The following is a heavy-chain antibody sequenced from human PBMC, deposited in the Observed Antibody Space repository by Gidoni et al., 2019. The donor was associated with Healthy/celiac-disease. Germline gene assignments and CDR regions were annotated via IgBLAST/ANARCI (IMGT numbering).Heavy chain of an antibody. J-gene: IGHJ5*02. V-gene: IGHV3-21*01. CDR2: ISSSSSYI. CDR1: GFPFSSYS. Sequence: EVQLVESGGGLVKPGGSLRLSCAASGFPFSSYSMNWFRQAPGKGLEWVSSISSSSSYIYYADSVKGRFTISRDNAKNSLYLQMNSLRAEDTAVYYCAREGPSTYYDILTAVLGWFDPWGQGTLVTVSS. D-gene: IGHD3-9*01. CDR3: AREGPSTYYDILTAVLGWFDP.